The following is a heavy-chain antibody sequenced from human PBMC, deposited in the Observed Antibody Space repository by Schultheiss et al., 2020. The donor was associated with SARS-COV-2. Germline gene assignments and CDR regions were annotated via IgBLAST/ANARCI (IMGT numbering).Heavy chain of an antibody. CDR1: GFSFSTYD. V-gene: IGHV3-13*01. CDR3: ARVARGGRGLDY. J-gene: IGHJ4*02. CDR2: IGATGSI. D-gene: IGHD2-15*01. Sequence: GGSLRLSCGASGFSFSTYDVQWVRQAIGKGLEWVSVIGATGSIYYHASVKGRFTISRDNAKSSLYLQMNSLRVDDTAVYFCARVARGGRGLDYWGQGTLVTVSS.